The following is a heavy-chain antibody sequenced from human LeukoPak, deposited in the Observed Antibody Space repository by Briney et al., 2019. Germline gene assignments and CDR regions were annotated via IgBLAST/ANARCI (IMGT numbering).Heavy chain of an antibody. J-gene: IGHJ4*02. Sequence: ASVKVSCKASGGTFSSYAISWVRQAPGQGLEWMGGIIPILGTANYAQKFQGRVTITADESTSTAYMELSSLRSEDTAVYYCARDLEGAQPFDYWGQGTLVTVSS. CDR1: GGTFSSYA. D-gene: IGHD1-26*01. V-gene: IGHV1-69*01. CDR3: ARDLEGAQPFDY. CDR2: IIPILGTA.